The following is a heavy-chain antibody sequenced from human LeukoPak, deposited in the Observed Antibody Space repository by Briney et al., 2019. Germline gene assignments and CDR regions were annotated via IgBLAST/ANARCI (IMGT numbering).Heavy chain of an antibody. Sequence: PGGSLRLSCVDSGVTFSNYWMNWVRQAPGKGLEWVSSISSSSSYIYYVDSVKGRFTISRDNAKKSVYLQMNSLRAEDTAVYYCARGQLYYDSSGFDYWGQGTLVTVSS. V-gene: IGHV3-21*01. CDR3: ARGQLYYDSSGFDY. J-gene: IGHJ4*02. D-gene: IGHD3-22*01. CDR1: GVTFSNYW. CDR2: ISSSSSYI.